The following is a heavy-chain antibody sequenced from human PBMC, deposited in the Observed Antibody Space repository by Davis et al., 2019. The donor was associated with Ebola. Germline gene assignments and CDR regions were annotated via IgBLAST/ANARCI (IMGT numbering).Heavy chain of an antibody. D-gene: IGHD1-26*01. CDR3: ARPWYSGTYYDAYDI. CDR1: GGSISSSSYY. J-gene: IGHJ3*02. V-gene: IGHV4-39*01. Sequence: MPGGSLRLSCTVSGGSISSSSYYWGWIRQPPGKGLEWIGSIYYSGSTYYNPSLKSRVTISVDTSKNQFSLKLSSVTAADTAVYYCARPWYSGTYYDAYDIWGQGTMVAVSS. CDR2: IYYSGST.